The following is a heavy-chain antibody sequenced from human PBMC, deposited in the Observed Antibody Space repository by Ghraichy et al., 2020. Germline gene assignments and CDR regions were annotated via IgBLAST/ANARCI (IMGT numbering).Heavy chain of an antibody. Sequence: SQTLSLTCTVSGGSISSSSYYWGWIRQPPGKGLEWIGSIYYSGSTYYNPSLKSRVTISVDTSKNQFSLKLSSVTAADTAVYYCARVDTAMYYYYGMDFWGQGTTVTVSS. J-gene: IGHJ6*02. CDR2: IYYSGST. CDR1: GGSISSSSYY. V-gene: IGHV4-39*01. D-gene: IGHD5-18*01. CDR3: ARVDTAMYYYYGMDF.